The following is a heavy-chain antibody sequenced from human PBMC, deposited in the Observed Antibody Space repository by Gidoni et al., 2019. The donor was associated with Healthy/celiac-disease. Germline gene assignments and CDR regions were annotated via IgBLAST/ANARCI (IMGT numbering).Heavy chain of an antibody. D-gene: IGHD3-3*01. CDR2: IIPIFGTA. CDR1: GGTFSSYA. V-gene: IGHV1-69*01. Sequence: QVQLVQSGAEVKKPGSSVKVSCKASGGTFSSYAISWVRQAPGQGLEWMGGIIPIFGTANYAQKFQGRVTITADESTSTAYMELSSLRSEDTAVYYCARYGGVFGVVIKFYYYGMDVWGQGTTVTVSS. CDR3: ARYGGVFGVVIKFYYYGMDV. J-gene: IGHJ6*02.